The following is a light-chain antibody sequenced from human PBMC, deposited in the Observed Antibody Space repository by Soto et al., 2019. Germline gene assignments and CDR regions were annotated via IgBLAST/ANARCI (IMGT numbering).Light chain of an antibody. CDR3: SSYTSSSTLL. CDR2: AVS. J-gene: IGLJ2*01. CDR1: SSDVGGYNY. Sequence: QSVLTQPASVSGSPGQSITISCTGTSSDVGGYNYVSWYQQHPGKAPKLMIYAVSNRPSGVSNRFSGSKSGNTASLTISGLQAEDEAEYYCSSYTSSSTLLFGGGTKLTVL. V-gene: IGLV2-14*01.